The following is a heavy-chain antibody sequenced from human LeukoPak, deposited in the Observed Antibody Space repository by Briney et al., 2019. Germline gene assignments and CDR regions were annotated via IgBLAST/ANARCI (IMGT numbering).Heavy chain of an antibody. Sequence: GGSLRLSCAASGFTFSDYYMSWIRQAPGKGLEWVSYISSSGSTIYYADSVKGRFTISRDNAKNSLYLQMNSLRAEDTAVYYCARVLWWPHGGMYYFDYWGQGTLVTVSS. J-gene: IGHJ4*02. D-gene: IGHD2-21*01. CDR3: ARVLWWPHGGMYYFDY. CDR1: GFTFSDYY. CDR2: ISSSGSTI. V-gene: IGHV3-11*04.